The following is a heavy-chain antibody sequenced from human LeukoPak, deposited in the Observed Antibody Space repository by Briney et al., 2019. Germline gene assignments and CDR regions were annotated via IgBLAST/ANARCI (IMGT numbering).Heavy chain of an antibody. D-gene: IGHD3-22*01. CDR2: ISWNSGSI. V-gene: IGHV3-9*01. Sequence: GGSLRLSCAASGFTFDDYAMHWVRQAPGKGLEGVSGISWNSGSIGYADSVKGRFTISRDNAKNSLYLQMNSLRAEDTALYYCAKDYDSSGYPDAFDIWGQGTMVTVSS. CDR3: AKDYDSSGYPDAFDI. CDR1: GFTFDDYA. J-gene: IGHJ3*02.